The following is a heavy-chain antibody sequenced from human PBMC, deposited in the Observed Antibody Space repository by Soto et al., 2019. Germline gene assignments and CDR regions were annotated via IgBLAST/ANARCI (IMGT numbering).Heavy chain of an antibody. CDR1: GYSFTSYW. CDR3: ARRATPGYFDWLLFFDY. Sequence: GESLKISCKGSGYSFTSYWIGWVRQMPGKGLEWMGIISPGDSDTRNSPSFQGQVTISADKSISTAYLQWSSLKASDTAMDYCARRATPGYFDWLLFFDYWGQGTLVTVSS. V-gene: IGHV5-51*01. J-gene: IGHJ4*02. CDR2: ISPGDSDT. D-gene: IGHD3-9*01.